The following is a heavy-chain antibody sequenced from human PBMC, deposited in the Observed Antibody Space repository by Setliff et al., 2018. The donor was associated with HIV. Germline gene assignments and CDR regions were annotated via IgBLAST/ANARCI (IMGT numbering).Heavy chain of an antibody. D-gene: IGHD1-26*01. V-gene: IGHV4-61*09. Sequence: SETLSLTCTVSGGSINSGSYYWSGIRQPAGKGLEWIGHTYTSGSTNYNPSLKSRVTISVDTSKTQFSLRLNSLTATATALYYCARASVGATGLYAFDIWGQGTVVTVSS. CDR1: GGSINSGSYY. CDR2: TYTSGST. J-gene: IGHJ3*02. CDR3: ARASVGATGLYAFDI.